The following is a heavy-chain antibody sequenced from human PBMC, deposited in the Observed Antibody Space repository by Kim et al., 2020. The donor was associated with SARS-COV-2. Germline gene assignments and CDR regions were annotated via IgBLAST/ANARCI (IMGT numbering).Heavy chain of an antibody. Sequence: GGSLRLSCAASGFTFSSYWMSWVRQAPGKGLEWVANIKQDGSEKYYVDSVKGRFTISRDNAKNSLYLQMNSLRAEDTAVYYCARVYYQLPKVNWFDPWGQGTLVTVSS. CDR2: IKQDGSEK. J-gene: IGHJ5*02. CDR3: ARVYYQLPKVNWFDP. V-gene: IGHV3-7*01. D-gene: IGHD2-2*01. CDR1: GFTFSSYW.